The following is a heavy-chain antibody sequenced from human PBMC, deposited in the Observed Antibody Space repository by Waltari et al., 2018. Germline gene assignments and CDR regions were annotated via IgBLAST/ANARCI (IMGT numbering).Heavy chain of an antibody. Sequence: QVQLLQSGSELKEPGASVQVSCQTSGYTFIRTAMNWLRQAPGQGLQWMGWINTKTGNPTYAQGFTGRFVFSLDTSVGTAYLQINSLEAADTAVYYCAAGLDYLSSYFDPWGQGTLVTVSS. CDR1: GYTFIRTA. V-gene: IGHV7-4-1*02. J-gene: IGHJ5*02. CDR2: INTKTGNP. CDR3: AAGLDYLSSYFDP. D-gene: IGHD4-17*01.